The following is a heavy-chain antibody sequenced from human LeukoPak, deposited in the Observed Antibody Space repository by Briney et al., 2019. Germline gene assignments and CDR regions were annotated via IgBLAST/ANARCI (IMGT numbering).Heavy chain of an antibody. V-gene: IGHV3-23*01. D-gene: IGHD3-16*02. Sequence: GSLRLSCAASGFTFGSYAMSWVRQAPGKGLEWVSAISGSGGSTYYADSVKGRFTISRDNSKNTLYLQMNSLRAEDTAVYYCASPPPYDYVWGSYHNSDAFDIWGQGTMVTVSS. CDR2: ISGSGGST. CDR1: GFTFGSYA. CDR3: ASPPPYDYVWGSYHNSDAFDI. J-gene: IGHJ3*02.